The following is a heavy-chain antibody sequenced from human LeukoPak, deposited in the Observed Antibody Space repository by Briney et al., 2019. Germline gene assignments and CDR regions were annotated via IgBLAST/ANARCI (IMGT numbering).Heavy chain of an antibody. D-gene: IGHD3-16*01. Sequence: SETLSHTCSVSGGSISSCYWTWIRQPPGKGLEWIGYRYYSGSTTYNPSLKSRVTISVDTSKSQFSLKLISVTAADTAIYYCARVRGDFETDWGQGTLVTVSS. J-gene: IGHJ1*01. V-gene: IGHV4-59*01. CDR2: RYYSGST. CDR1: GGSISSCY. CDR3: ARVRGDFETD.